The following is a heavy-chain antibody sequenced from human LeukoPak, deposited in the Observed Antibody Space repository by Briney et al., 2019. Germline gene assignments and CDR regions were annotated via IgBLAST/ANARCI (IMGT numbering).Heavy chain of an antibody. J-gene: IGHJ4*02. Sequence: KKPGEALKISCKGSGYSFTSYWIGWVRQMPGKGLEWMGIIYPGDSDTRYSPSFHGQVTISAEKSITTDYLQWSSLKASDTALYYCASRKKGMATAGFDYWGQGTLVTVSS. V-gene: IGHV5-51*03. D-gene: IGHD5-24*01. CDR3: ASRKKGMATAGFDY. CDR2: IYPGDSDT. CDR1: GYSFTSYW.